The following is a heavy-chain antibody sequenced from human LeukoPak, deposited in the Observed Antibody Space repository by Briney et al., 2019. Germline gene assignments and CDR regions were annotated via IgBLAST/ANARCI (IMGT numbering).Heavy chain of an antibody. CDR2: IYYSGST. D-gene: IGHD2-2*01. J-gene: IGHJ1*01. V-gene: IGHV4-39*01. Sequence: SETLSLTCTVSGGSISSSSYYWGWIRQPPGKGLEWIGSIYYSGSTYYNPSLKSRVTISVDTSKNQFSLKLSSVTAADTAVYYCARHWGCSSTSRYLAGYFQHWGQGTLVTVSS. CDR3: ARHWGCSSTSRYLAGYFQH. CDR1: GGSISSSSYY.